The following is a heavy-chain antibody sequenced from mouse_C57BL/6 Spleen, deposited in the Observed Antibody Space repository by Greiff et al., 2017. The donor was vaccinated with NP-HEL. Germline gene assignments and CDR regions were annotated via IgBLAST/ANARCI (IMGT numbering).Heavy chain of an antibody. D-gene: IGHD1-1*01. CDR3: ARFASSTTVVGGYYAMDY. J-gene: IGHJ4*01. V-gene: IGHV1-18*01. CDR1: GYTFTDYN. Sequence: EVQLQQSGPELVKPGASVKIPCKASGYTFTDYNMDWVKQSHGKSLEWIGDINPNNGGTIYNQKFKGKATLTVDKSSSTAYMELRRLTSEDTAVYYCARFASSTTVVGGYYAMDYWGQGTSVTVSS. CDR2: INPNNGGT.